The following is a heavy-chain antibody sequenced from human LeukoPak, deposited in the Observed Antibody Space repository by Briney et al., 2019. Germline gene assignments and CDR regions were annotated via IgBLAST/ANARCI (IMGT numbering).Heavy chain of an antibody. V-gene: IGHV3-74*01. CDR3: ASGVVPAANPRADY. CDR2: INSDGSST. J-gene: IGHJ4*02. Sequence: GGSLRLSCAASGFTFSSYWMHWVRQAPGKGLVWVSRINSDGSSTSYADSVKGRFTISRDNAKNTLYLQMNSLRAEDTAVYYCASGVVPAANPRADYWGQGTLATVSS. D-gene: IGHD2-2*01. CDR1: GFTFSSYW.